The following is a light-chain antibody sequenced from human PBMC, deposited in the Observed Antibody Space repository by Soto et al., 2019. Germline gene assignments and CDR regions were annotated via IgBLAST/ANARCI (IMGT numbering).Light chain of an antibody. CDR2: QDR. CDR1: KLGDKY. V-gene: IGLV3-1*01. Sequence: SYELTQPPSVSVSPGQTASITCSGDKLGDKYACWYQQMPGQTPVLVIYQDRKRPSGIPERFSGSNSGNTATLTISGTQAMDEADYYCQAWDSSTGVFGGGTKVTVL. CDR3: QAWDSSTGV. J-gene: IGLJ2*01.